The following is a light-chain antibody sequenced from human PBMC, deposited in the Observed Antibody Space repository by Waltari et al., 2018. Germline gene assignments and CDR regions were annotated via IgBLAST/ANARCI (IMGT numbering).Light chain of an antibody. J-gene: IGKJ5*01. CDR3: QQYGSFPVT. CDR2: GAS. Sequence: ELVLTQSPGTLSLSPGETATLSCRASQRVISNHLAWYQHIPGRSPRLLISGASSRAAGIPRSFSGRGSGTDFTLTISSLEPEDFGVYYCQQYGSFPVTFGQGTRLEIK. CDR1: QRVISNH. V-gene: IGKV3-20*01.